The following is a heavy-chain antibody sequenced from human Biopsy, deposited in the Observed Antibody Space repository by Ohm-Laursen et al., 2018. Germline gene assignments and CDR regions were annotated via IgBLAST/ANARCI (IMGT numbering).Heavy chain of an antibody. J-gene: IGHJ4*02. CDR1: GFTFDDND. V-gene: IGHV3-9*01. D-gene: IGHD3-16*01. Sequence: SLRLSCTASGFTFDDNDMHWVRQAPGKGLEWVSRINRDSDTADYVDSVRGRFTISRDNARKTLFLQMNSLRPEDTALYYCVKDRGGARASFHYWGQGIRVAVSS. CDR2: INRDSDTA. CDR3: VKDRGGARASFHY.